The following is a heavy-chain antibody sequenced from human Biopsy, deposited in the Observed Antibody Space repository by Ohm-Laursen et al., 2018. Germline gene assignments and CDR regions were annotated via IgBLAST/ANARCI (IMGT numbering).Heavy chain of an antibody. CDR2: ISYSGST. CDR3: ARDRDRRGWFDP. J-gene: IGHJ5*02. V-gene: IGHV4-59*12. CDR1: GGSISGSS. Sequence: GTLSLTCTVSGGSISGSSWSWIRQAPGRGLEWVGYISYSGSTSNNPSLKSRITISVDTSKNQISLRVSSVTAADTAVYYCARDRDRRGWFDPWGQGTLVTVSS. D-gene: IGHD1-14*01.